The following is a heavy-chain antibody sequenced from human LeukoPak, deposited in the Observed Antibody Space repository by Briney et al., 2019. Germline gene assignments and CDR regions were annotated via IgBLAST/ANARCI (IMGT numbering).Heavy chain of an antibody. CDR3: ATKTSDFDY. Sequence: GGSLRLSCAASGFTFSSYSMIWVRQAPGKGLEWVSYISSSASSIYYADSVKGRFTISRDNAKNSLYLQINSLRAEDTAVYFCATKTSDFDYWGQGTLVTVSS. D-gene: IGHD1-7*01. V-gene: IGHV3-48*01. CDR1: GFTFSSYS. CDR2: ISSSASSI. J-gene: IGHJ4*02.